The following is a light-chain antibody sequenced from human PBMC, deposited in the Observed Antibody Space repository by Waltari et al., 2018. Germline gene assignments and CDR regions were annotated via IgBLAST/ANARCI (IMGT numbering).Light chain of an antibody. V-gene: IGKV4-1*01. J-gene: IGKJ4*01. CDR2: WAS. CDR3: QQYYSSPLT. CDR1: RSLLSSSNNKNY. Sequence: DIVLTQSPDSLAVSLAGRATITCKPSRSLLSSSNNKNYLGWYQQKPRQPPKLLVYWASTRISGVPDRFSGSGSGADFTLTITSLQAEDVAVYYCQQYYSSPLTFGGGTKVEIK.